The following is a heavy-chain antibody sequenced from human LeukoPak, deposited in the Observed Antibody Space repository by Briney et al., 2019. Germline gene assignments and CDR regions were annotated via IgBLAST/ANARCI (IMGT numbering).Heavy chain of an antibody. CDR2: TSYDGRDK. CDR1: GFTFSTYA. Sequence: GGSLRLSCVASGFTFSTYAMHWVRQAPGKGLEWMAVTSYDGRDKYYADSVKGRFTISRDNSKNTLYLQMNSLRPEDTAIYYCARDSRQGSGWSGIDYWGQGTLVTVSS. CDR3: ARDSRQGSGWSGIDY. J-gene: IGHJ4*02. D-gene: IGHD6-19*01. V-gene: IGHV3-30*04.